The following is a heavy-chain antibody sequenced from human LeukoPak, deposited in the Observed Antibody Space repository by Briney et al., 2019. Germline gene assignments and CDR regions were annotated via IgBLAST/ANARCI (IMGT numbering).Heavy chain of an antibody. Sequence: SETLSLTCTVSGGSVSSSSYYWGWIRQPPGKGLEWIGSIYYSGSTYNNPSLKSRVTISVDTSKNQFSLKLSSVTAADTAVYYCARQGWELYYFDYWGQGTLVTVSS. D-gene: IGHD1-26*01. CDR1: GGSVSSSSYY. CDR2: IYYSGST. J-gene: IGHJ4*02. V-gene: IGHV4-39*01. CDR3: ARQGWELYYFDY.